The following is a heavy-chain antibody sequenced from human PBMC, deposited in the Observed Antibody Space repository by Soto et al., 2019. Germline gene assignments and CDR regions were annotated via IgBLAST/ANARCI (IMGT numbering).Heavy chain of an antibody. D-gene: IGHD3-10*01. CDR2: IYYDGSNK. CDR1: GFSFSSHG. J-gene: IGHJ4*02. Sequence: QVQLVESGGGVVQPGRSLRLSCAASGFSFSSHGMHWVRQAPGKGLEWVAVIYYDGSNKYYADSVKGRFTISRDNSKNNLYLQMNSLSVEDTAVYYCAGGSHPYDYGAYFDYWGQGTLVTVSS. CDR3: AGGSHPYDYGAYFDY. V-gene: IGHV3-33*01.